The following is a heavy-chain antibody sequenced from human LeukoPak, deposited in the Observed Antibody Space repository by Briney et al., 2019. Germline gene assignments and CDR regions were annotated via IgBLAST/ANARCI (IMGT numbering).Heavy chain of an antibody. J-gene: IGHJ4*02. CDR1: GFTLRSYE. Sequence: PGGSLRLSCVVSGFTLRSYEMNWVRQAPGKGLEWLSYISSDSKIIYYAGPVQGRFTISRDNAHNSVYLQVNSLRVEDTAVYYCARVKATGIDYWGRGTLVTVSS. CDR3: ARVKATGIDY. V-gene: IGHV3-48*03. CDR2: ISSDSKII.